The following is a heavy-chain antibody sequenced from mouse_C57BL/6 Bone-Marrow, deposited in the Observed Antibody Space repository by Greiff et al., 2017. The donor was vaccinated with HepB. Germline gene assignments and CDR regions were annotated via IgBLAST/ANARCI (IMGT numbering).Heavy chain of an antibody. J-gene: IGHJ2*01. V-gene: IGHV14-4*01. CDR3: TTDFYY. Sequence: VQLKESGAELVRPGASVKLSCTASGFNIKDDYMHWVKQRPEQGLEWIGWIDPENGDTEYASKFQGKATITADTSTNTAYLQLSSLTSEDTAVYYCTTDFYYWGQGTTLTVSS. CDR1: GFNIKDDY. CDR2: IDPENGDT.